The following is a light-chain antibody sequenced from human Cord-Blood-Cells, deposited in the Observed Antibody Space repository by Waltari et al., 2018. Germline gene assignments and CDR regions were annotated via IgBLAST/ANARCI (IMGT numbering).Light chain of an antibody. J-gene: IGLJ2*01. Sequence: SYELTQPPSVSVSPGQTARITCSGDALPKHYAYWYQQKPGQAPVLVIYKDSERPSGSPERFSGSSSGTTVTLTISGVQAEDEADYYCQSADSSGTYVVFGGGTKLTVL. CDR1: ALPKHY. CDR3: QSADSSGTYVV. CDR2: KDS. V-gene: IGLV3-25*02.